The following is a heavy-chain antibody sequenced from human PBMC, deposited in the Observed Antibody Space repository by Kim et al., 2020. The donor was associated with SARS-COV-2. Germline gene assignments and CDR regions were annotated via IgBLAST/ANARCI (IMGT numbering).Heavy chain of an antibody. D-gene: IGHD6-13*01. CDR3: AKGYSSTWYHFDY. J-gene: IGHJ4*02. Sequence: GASVKGRFTISRDNSKNTLYLQMNSLRPEDTAVYYCAKGYSSTWYHFDYWGQGTLVTVSS. V-gene: IGHV3-30*02.